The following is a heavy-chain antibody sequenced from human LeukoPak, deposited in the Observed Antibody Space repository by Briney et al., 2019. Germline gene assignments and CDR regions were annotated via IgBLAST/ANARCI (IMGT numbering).Heavy chain of an antibody. D-gene: IGHD3-10*01. CDR2: INPNSGGT. V-gene: IGHV1-2*02. Sequence: ASVKVSCKASGYTFTGYYMHWVRQAPGQGLEWMGWINPNSGGTNYAQKFQGRVTMTRDTSISTAYMELSRLRSEDTAVYYCARDRRYGSGSYEFDPWGQGTLVTVSS. CDR3: ARDRRYGSGSYEFDP. CDR1: GYTFTGYY. J-gene: IGHJ5*02.